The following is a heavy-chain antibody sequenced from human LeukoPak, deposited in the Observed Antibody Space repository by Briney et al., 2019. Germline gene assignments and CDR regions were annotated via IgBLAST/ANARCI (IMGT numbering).Heavy chain of an antibody. V-gene: IGHV1-24*01. Sequence: ASVKVSCKVSGYTLTELSMHWVRQAPGKGLEWMGGFDPEDGETIYAQKFQGRVTMTEDTSTDTAYMELSGLRSEDTAVYYCARGPWSSGWYVGSWFDPWGQGTLVTVSS. J-gene: IGHJ5*02. CDR2: FDPEDGET. D-gene: IGHD6-19*01. CDR3: ARGPWSSGWYVGSWFDP. CDR1: GYTLTELS.